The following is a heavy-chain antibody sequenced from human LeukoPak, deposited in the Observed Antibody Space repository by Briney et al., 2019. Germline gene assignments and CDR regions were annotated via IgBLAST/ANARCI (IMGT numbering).Heavy chain of an antibody. CDR2: INHSGGT. V-gene: IGHV4-34*01. J-gene: IGHJ3*02. CDR1: GGSFSGNY. CDR3: ARDDAFDI. Sequence: SETLSLTCAVYGGSFSGNYWSWIRQPPGKGLEWIAEINHSGGTKYNPSLKSRVVISVDTSKNQFSLKLSSVTAADTAVYYCARDDAFDIWGQGTMVTVSS.